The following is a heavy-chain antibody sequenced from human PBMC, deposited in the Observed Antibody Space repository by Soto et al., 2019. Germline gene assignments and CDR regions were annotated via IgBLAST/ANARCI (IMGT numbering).Heavy chain of an antibody. CDR1: GYTFTSYG. CDR3: ARDPYSYGLGLWFDP. J-gene: IGHJ5*02. CDR2: ISAYNGNT. V-gene: IGHV1-18*01. D-gene: IGHD5-18*01. Sequence: QVQLVQSGAEVKKPGASVKVSCKASGYTFTSYGISWVRQAPGQGLEWMGWISAYNGNTNYAQKLQGRVTMTTDTSTSTAYMELRSLRSDDTAGYYCARDPYSYGLGLWFDPWGQGTLVTVSS.